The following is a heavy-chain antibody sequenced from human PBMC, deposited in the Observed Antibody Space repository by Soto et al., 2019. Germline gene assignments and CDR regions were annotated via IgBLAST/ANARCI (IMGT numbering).Heavy chain of an antibody. J-gene: IGHJ5*02. D-gene: IGHD2-2*01. CDR2: ISAYNGNT. Sequence: GASVKVSCKASGYTFTSYGISWVRQAPGQGLEWMGWISAYNGNTNYAQKLQGRVTMTTDTSTSTAYMELRSLRSDDTAVYYCARDRYCSSTSCPNWFDPWGQGTLVTV. V-gene: IGHV1-18*04. CDR3: ARDRYCSSTSCPNWFDP. CDR1: GYTFTSYG.